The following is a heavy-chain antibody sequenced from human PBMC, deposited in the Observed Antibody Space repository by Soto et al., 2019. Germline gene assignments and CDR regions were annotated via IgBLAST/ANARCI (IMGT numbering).Heavy chain of an antibody. Sequence: QVQLVQSGAEVKKPGSSVKVSCKASGGTFSNYSISWVRQAPGQGLEWMGGLIPIFGSAHYAQKFQDRVTITADDSTRTAYMELSSLRSDDTAVYFCASLDYDFCRGSPPANAFDIWGQGTMVTVSS. V-gene: IGHV1-69*12. CDR3: ASLDYDFCRGSPPANAFDI. CDR2: LIPIFGSA. CDR1: GGTFSNYS. D-gene: IGHD3-3*01. J-gene: IGHJ3*02.